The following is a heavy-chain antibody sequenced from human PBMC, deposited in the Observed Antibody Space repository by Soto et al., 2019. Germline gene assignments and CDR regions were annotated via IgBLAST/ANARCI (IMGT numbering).Heavy chain of an antibody. V-gene: IGHV3-23*01. Sequence: PGGSLRLSCAASGFTFSNYAMTWVRQAPGKGLEWVSAISGSDGSTDYADSVKGRFTISRDNAKNSLYLQMNSLRAEDTAVYYCARHCSSTSCFNAFDIWGQGTLVTVSS. CDR1: GFTFSNYA. J-gene: IGHJ3*02. D-gene: IGHD2-2*01. CDR2: ISGSDGST. CDR3: ARHCSSTSCFNAFDI.